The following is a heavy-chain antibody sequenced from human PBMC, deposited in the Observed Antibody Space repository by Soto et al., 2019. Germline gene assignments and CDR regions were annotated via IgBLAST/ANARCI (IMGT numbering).Heavy chain of an antibody. D-gene: IGHD6-19*01. Sequence: ASVKVSCKTSGYTFTNHVVNWVLQAPGQGLEWMGWINPNNGGTYYAQKFQGRVTMTRDTSTSTSFRELSRLRSDATAVYYCARVRVQHLGWYNGVPDYWGQGTLVTVSS. J-gene: IGHJ4*02. V-gene: IGHV1-2*02. CDR1: GYTFTNHV. CDR3: ARVRVQHLGWYNGVPDY. CDR2: INPNNGGT.